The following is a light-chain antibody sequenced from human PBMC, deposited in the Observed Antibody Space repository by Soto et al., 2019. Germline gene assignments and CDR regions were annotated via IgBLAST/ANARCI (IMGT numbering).Light chain of an antibody. CDR1: SGHSNYA. Sequence: QLVLTQSPSASASLGASVKLTCTLSSGHSNYAIAWHQQQPEKGPRYLMKLNSDGSHSKGDGIPDRFSGSSSGAERYLTISTLPSVDAADSNCQTWVTGIYVFGTGTKLTVL. J-gene: IGLJ1*01. CDR2: LNSDGSH. V-gene: IGLV4-69*01. CDR3: QTWVTGIYV.